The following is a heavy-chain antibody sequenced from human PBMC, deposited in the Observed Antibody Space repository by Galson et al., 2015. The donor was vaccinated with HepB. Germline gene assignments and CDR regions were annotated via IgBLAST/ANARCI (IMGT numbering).Heavy chain of an antibody. V-gene: IGHV3-64D*06. CDR1: GFTFSSYA. Sequence: SLRLSCAASGFTFSSYAMHWVRQAPGKGLEYVSAISSNGGSTYYADSVKGRFTISRDNSKNTLYLQMSSLSAEDTAVYYCVTSGSYYDFDYWGQGTLVTVSS. J-gene: IGHJ4*02. D-gene: IGHD1-26*01. CDR3: VTSGSYYDFDY. CDR2: ISSNGGST.